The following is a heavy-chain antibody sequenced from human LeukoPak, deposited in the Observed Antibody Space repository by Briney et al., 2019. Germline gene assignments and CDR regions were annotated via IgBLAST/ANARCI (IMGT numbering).Heavy chain of an antibody. Sequence: GGSLRLSCAASGFTFSDYYMSWIRQAPGKGLEWVSYISSSGSTIYYADSVKGRFTISRDNAKKSLYLQMNSLRAEDTAVYYCARDLSRPYGSGSYQGGQGTLVTVSS. V-gene: IGHV3-11*04. CDR2: ISSSGSTI. D-gene: IGHD3-10*01. CDR1: GFTFSDYY. CDR3: ARDLSRPYGSGSYQ. J-gene: IGHJ4*02.